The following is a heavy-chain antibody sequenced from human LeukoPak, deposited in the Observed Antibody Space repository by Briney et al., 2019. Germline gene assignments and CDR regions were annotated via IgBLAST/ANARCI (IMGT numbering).Heavy chain of an antibody. CDR3: ARDQRYCSSTSCYSHWFDP. Sequence: SETLSLTCTVSGGSISSSSYYWGWIRQPPGKGLEWIGSIYYSGSTYYNPSLKSRVTISVDTSKNQFSRKLSSVTAADTAVYYCARDQRYCSSTSCYSHWFDPWGQGTLVTVSS. J-gene: IGHJ5*02. CDR1: GGSISSSSYY. D-gene: IGHD2-2*01. V-gene: IGHV4-39*07. CDR2: IYYSGST.